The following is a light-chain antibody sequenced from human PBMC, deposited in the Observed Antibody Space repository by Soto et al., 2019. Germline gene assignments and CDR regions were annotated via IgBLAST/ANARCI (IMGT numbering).Light chain of an antibody. CDR1: SSDVGGYSY. J-gene: IGLJ2*01. Sequence: QSALTQPPSASGSPGQSVTISCTGASSDVGGYSYVPWYQQHPGKAPKLMIYEVNKRPSGVPDRFSGSKSGNTASLTVSGLQAEDEADYYCSSYTGSNNVVFGGGTKLTVL. CDR2: EVN. V-gene: IGLV2-8*01. CDR3: SSYTGSNNVV.